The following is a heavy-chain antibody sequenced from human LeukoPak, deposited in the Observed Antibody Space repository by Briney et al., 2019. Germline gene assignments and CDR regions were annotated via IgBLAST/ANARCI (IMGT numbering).Heavy chain of an antibody. Sequence: PGGSLRLSCAVSGFTFDDYGMSWVRQAPGKGLEWVSGINWNGGSTGYVDSVKGRFTISRDNAKNSLYLQMNSLRAEDTAVYYCASPPLVAKVVTTSSDYWGQGTLVTVSS. CDR1: GFTFDDYG. CDR2: INWNGGST. V-gene: IGHV3-20*04. CDR3: ASPPLVAKVVTTSSDY. J-gene: IGHJ4*02. D-gene: IGHD3-22*01.